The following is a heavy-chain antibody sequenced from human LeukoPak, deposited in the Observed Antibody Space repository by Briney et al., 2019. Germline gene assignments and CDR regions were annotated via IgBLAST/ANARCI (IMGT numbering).Heavy chain of an antibody. CDR2: IYYSGST. D-gene: IGHD3-10*01. V-gene: IGHV4-39*01. CDR1: GGSISSGSYY. Sequence: PSETLSLTCTVSGGSISSGSYYWSWIRQPAGKGLEWIGSIYYSGSTYYNPSLKSRVTISVDTSKNQFSLKLSSVTAADTAVYYCARQGLYGSGSYYNGWFDPWGQGTLVTVSS. CDR3: ARQGLYGSGSYYNGWFDP. J-gene: IGHJ5*02.